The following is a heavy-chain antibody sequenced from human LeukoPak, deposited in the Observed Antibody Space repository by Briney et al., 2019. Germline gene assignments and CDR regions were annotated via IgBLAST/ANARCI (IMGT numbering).Heavy chain of an antibody. CDR3: ARGIAVAGTIGRKKVLAPYYFDY. V-gene: IGHV4-59*01. CDR1: GGSISSYY. J-gene: IGHJ4*02. Sequence: SETLSLTCTVSGGSISSYYWSWIRQPPGKGLEWIGYIYYSGSTNYNPSLKSRVTISVDTSKNQFSLKLSSVTAADTAVYYCARGIAVAGTIGRKKVLAPYYFDYWGQGTLVTVSS. D-gene: IGHD6-19*01. CDR2: IYYSGST.